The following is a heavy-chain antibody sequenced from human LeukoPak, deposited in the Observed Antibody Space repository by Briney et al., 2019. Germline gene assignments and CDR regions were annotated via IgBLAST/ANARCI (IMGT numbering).Heavy chain of an antibody. Sequence: SETLSLTCTVSGGSISSYYWSWIRQPPGKGLEWIGYIYYSGSTNYNPSLKSRVTISVDTSKNQFSLKPSSVTAADTAVYYCASLGATSYYFDYWGQGTLVTVSS. CDR3: ASLGATSYYFDY. CDR1: GGSISSYY. CDR2: IYYSGST. V-gene: IGHV4-59*08. D-gene: IGHD1-26*01. J-gene: IGHJ4*02.